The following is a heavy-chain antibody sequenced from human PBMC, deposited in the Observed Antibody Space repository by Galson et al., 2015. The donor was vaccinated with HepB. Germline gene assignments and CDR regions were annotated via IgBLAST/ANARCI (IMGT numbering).Heavy chain of an antibody. J-gene: IGHJ5*02. CDR2: IWYDGSNK. Sequence: SLRLSCAASGLTFSSYGMHWVRQAPGKGLEWVAVIWYDGSNKYYADSVKGRFTNSRDNSKNTLYLQMNSLRAEDTAVYYCARDFKRWETYNWFDPWGQGTLVTVSS. V-gene: IGHV3-33*01. CDR1: GLTFSSYG. CDR3: ARDFKRWETYNWFDP. D-gene: IGHD1-26*01.